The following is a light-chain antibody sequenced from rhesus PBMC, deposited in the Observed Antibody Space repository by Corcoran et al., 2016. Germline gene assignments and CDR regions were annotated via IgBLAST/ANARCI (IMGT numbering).Light chain of an antibody. CDR3: QKYSSSPLT. V-gene: IGKV3-53*01. J-gene: IGKJ4*01. Sequence: QVILTQSPATLSLSPGERATLSCRASQSVSSYLAWYQQKPGQAPRLLIYGASSRATAIPDRFSGSGSGTEFTLTISSLEPEDFAVYYCQKYSSSPLTFGGGTKVEIK. CDR1: QSVSSY. CDR2: GAS.